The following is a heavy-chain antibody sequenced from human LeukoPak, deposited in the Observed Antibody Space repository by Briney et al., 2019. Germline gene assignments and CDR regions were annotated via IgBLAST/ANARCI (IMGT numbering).Heavy chain of an antibody. Sequence: GGSLRLSCAASGFTFSSYSMNWVRQAPGKGLEWVSAISGSGGSTYYADSVKGRFTISRDNSKNTLYLQMNSLRAEDTAVYYCAKDAEVSSGRPYYFDYWGQGTLVTVSS. J-gene: IGHJ4*02. CDR3: AKDAEVSSGRPYYFDY. V-gene: IGHV3-23*01. D-gene: IGHD6-19*01. CDR2: ISGSGGST. CDR1: GFTFSSYS.